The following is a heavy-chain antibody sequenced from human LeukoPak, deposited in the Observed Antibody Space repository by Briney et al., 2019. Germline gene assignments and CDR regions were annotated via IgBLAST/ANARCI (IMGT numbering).Heavy chain of an antibody. V-gene: IGHV4-4*07. CDR2: FYSSVNT. D-gene: IGHD4-4*01. J-gene: IGHJ6*02. CDR1: GGSIRSYY. Sequence: SETLSLTCTVSGGSIRSYYWSWIRHSAGKGLEWIGRFYSSVNTNYNPSLESRVTMSVDTSKNHFSLDLRSVTAADTAIYYCARYSNYGGYYYYAMDVWGQGTTVTVSS. CDR3: ARYSNYGGYYYYAMDV.